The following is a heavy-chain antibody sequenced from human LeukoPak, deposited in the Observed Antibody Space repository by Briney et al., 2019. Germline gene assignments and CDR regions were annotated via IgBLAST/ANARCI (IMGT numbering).Heavy chain of an antibody. D-gene: IGHD5-12*01. Sequence: SVTVSCTASGGTFSSYAISWVRQAPGQGLEWMGGIIPIFGTANYAQKFQGRVTITADESTSTAYMELSSLRSEDTAVYYCARVWPGSGYAFDYWGQGTLVTVSS. CDR2: IIPIFGTA. CDR1: GGTFSSYA. CDR3: ARVWPGSGYAFDY. J-gene: IGHJ4*02. V-gene: IGHV1-69*13.